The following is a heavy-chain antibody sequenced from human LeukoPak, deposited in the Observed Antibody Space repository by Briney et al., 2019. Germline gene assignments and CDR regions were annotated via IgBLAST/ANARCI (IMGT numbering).Heavy chain of an antibody. V-gene: IGHV4-59*01. CDR3: ARVVPDGYSDY. D-gene: IGHD5-24*01. J-gene: IGHJ4*02. Sequence: PSETLSLTCTVSGASIRSYYWSWIRQPPGKGLEWIGYIYYSGSTKYNPSLMSRVTISVDMSKNKYSLKLTSVTAADTAVYYCARVVPDGYSDYWGQGTLVTVSS. CDR1: GASIRSYY. CDR2: IYYSGST.